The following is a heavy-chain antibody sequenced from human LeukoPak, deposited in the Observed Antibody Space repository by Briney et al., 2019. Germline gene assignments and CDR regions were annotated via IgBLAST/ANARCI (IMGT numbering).Heavy chain of an antibody. CDR1: GFTFSSYG. J-gene: IGHJ4*02. Sequence: GGSLRLSCAASGFTFSSYGMHWVRHAPGKGLELVAFIRYDGSNKYYADSVKGRFTISRDNSKNTLYLQMNSLRAEDTAVYYCAKDGGYPRGVHFDYWGQGTLVTVSS. D-gene: IGHD5-12*01. CDR3: AKDGGYPRGVHFDY. V-gene: IGHV3-30*02. CDR2: IRYDGSNK.